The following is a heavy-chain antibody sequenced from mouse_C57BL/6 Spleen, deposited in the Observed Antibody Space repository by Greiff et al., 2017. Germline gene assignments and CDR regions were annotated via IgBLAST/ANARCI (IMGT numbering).Heavy chain of an antibody. CDR2: ISAGGSYT. J-gene: IGHJ2*01. Sequence: EVQGVESGGGLVKPGGSLKLSCAASGYTFSSYAMSWVRQTPGKRLEWVATISAGGSYTYYPDNVKGRFTISRDNATNNAYLQMSQLKSEDTAMYYCARDYYDSTYYDFDYWGQGTTLTVSS. V-gene: IGHV5-4*01. CDR1: GYTFSSYA. D-gene: IGHD1-1*01. CDR3: ARDYYDSTYYDFDY.